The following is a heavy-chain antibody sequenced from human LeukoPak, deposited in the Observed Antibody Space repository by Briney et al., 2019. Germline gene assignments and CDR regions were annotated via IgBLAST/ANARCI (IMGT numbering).Heavy chain of an antibody. CDR3: ARVARCTSCFDVDY. Sequence: SSETLSLTCTVSGYSITSAYYWGRIRQPPGKGLEWIGSFFLKGSTYYNPSLKSRVAISVDTSKNQFSLTLSSVTAADTAVYYCARVARCTSCFDVDYWGQGTLVTVSS. D-gene: IGHD2-2*01. V-gene: IGHV4-38-2*02. CDR2: FFLKGST. J-gene: IGHJ4*02. CDR1: GYSITSAYY.